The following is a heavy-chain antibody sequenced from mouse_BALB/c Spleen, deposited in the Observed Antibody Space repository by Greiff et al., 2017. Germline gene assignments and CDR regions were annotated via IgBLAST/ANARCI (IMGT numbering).Heavy chain of an antibody. Sequence: VQLQQPGAELVKPGASVKLSCKASGYTFTSYWMHWVKQRPGQGLEWIGEIDPSDSYTNYNQKFKGKATLTVDKSSSTAYMQLSSLTSEDSAVYYCARGAITTAPYFDYWGQGTTLTVSS. CDR2: IDPSDSYT. CDR1: GYTFTSYW. D-gene: IGHD1-1*01. CDR3: ARGAITTAPYFDY. J-gene: IGHJ2*01. V-gene: IGHV1-69*02.